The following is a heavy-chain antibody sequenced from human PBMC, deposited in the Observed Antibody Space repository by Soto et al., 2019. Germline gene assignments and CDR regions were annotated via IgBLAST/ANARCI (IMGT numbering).Heavy chain of an antibody. D-gene: IGHD2-2*01. CDR3: ARDGVGVVPAAIRFDY. J-gene: IGHJ4*02. CDR1: GFTFSSYA. V-gene: IGHV3-30-3*01. Sequence: QVQLVESGGGVVQPGRSLRLSCATSGFTFSSYAIHWVRQAPGNGLEWVAVISYDGSNKNYADSVKGRFTISRDNSKNTVDLQMHSLRAEDTSVYYCARDGVGVVPAAIRFDYGGQGTLVTVSS. CDR2: ISYDGSNK.